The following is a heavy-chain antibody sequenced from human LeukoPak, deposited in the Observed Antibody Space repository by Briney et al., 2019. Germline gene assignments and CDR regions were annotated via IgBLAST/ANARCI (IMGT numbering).Heavy chain of an antibody. Sequence: PGGSLRLSCAASGITFSSYAMSWVRQAPGKGLEWVSAISGSGGSTYYADSVKGRFTISRDNSKNTLYLQMNSLRAEDTAVYCCAKVFYGDYVEDWFDPWGQGTLVTVSS. CDR2: ISGSGGST. J-gene: IGHJ5*02. CDR1: GITFSSYA. CDR3: AKVFYGDYVEDWFDP. D-gene: IGHD4-17*01. V-gene: IGHV3-23*01.